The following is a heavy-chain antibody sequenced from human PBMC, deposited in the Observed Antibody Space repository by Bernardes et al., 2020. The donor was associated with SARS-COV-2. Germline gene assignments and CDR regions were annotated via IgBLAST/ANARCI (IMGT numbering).Heavy chain of an antibody. D-gene: IGHD1-26*01. CDR2: ISWNSGSI. CDR3: AKDMSEGDENWFDP. V-gene: IGHV3-9*01. Sequence: GGSLRLSCAASGFTFDDYAMHWVRQAPGKGLEWVSGISWNSGSIGYADSVKGRFTISRDNAKNSLYLQMNSLRAEDTALYYCAKDMSEGDENWFDPWGQGTLVTVSS. CDR1: GFTFDDYA. J-gene: IGHJ5*02.